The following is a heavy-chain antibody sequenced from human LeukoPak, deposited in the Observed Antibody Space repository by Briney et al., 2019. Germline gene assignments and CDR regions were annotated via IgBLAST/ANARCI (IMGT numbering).Heavy chain of an antibody. V-gene: IGHV1-18*01. D-gene: IGHD3-10*01. CDR1: GHTFTSYG. Sequence: ASVKVSCKASGHTFTSYGISWVRQAPGQGLEWMGWISAYNGNTNYAQKLQGRVTMTTDTSTSTAYMELRSLRSDDTAVYYCAREANYYGSDWFDPWGQGTLVTVSS. J-gene: IGHJ5*02. CDR2: ISAYNGNT. CDR3: AREANYYGSDWFDP.